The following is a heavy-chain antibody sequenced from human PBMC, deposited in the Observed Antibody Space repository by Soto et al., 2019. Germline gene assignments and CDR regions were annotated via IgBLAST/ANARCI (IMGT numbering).Heavy chain of an antibody. Sequence: SLRLSWTAAGVNCSSHAGRWILQAPGKGLKWVSAISGSGGSTYYADSVKGRFTISRDNSKNTLYLQMNSLRAEDTAVYYCAAGEDHLGLYYYYYFTDVWGKGTTVTVSS. CDR2: ISGSGGST. V-gene: IGHV3-23*01. CDR1: GVNCSSHA. CDR3: AAGEDHLGLYYYYYFTDV. J-gene: IGHJ6*03. D-gene: IGHD5-12*01.